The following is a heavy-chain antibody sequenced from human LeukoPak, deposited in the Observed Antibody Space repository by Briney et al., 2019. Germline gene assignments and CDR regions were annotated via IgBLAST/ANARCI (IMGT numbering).Heavy chain of an antibody. J-gene: IGHJ6*02. CDR2: ISSISSYI. Sequence: GGSLRLSCAASGFTFSSYSMNWVRQAPGEGLEWVSAISSISSYIYYADSVKGRFTISRDNAKNSLYLQMNSLTAEATAVYFCARDRVVRGVIIIYGMDVWGQGTTVTVSS. CDR1: GFTFSSYS. CDR3: ARDRVVRGVIIIYGMDV. D-gene: IGHD3-10*01. V-gene: IGHV3-21*01.